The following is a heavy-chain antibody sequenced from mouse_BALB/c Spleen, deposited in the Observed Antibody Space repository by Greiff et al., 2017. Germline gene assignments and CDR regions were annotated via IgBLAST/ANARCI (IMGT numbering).Heavy chain of an antibody. V-gene: IGHV14-3*02. Sequence: EVKLQESGAELVKPGASVKLSCTASGFNIKDTYMHWVKQRPEQGLEWIGRIDPANGNTKYDPKFQGKATITADTSSNTAYLQLSSLTSEDTAVYYCARDSSGYDYAMDYWGQGTSVTVS. CDR2: IDPANGNT. J-gene: IGHJ4*01. CDR1: GFNIKDTY. D-gene: IGHD3-2*01. CDR3: ARDSSGYDYAMDY.